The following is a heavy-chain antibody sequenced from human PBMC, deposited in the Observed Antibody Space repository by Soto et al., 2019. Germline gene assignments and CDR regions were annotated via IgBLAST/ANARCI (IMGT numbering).Heavy chain of an antibody. CDR3: ATGGLLQFLEWFKN. Sequence: QVQLVQSGAEVKKPGASVKVSCKASGYTFRSYGMHWVRQAPGKGLEWVAVISYDGSNTYYADSVKGRFALSRDNSKNTLYLQMNSLRAEDTAVYYCATGGLLQFLEWFKNWGQGTLVTVSS. CDR1: GYTFRSYG. CDR2: ISYDGSNT. J-gene: IGHJ4*02. V-gene: IGHV3-30*03. D-gene: IGHD3-3*01.